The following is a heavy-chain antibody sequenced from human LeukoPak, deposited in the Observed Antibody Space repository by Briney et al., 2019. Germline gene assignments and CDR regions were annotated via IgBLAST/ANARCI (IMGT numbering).Heavy chain of an antibody. V-gene: IGHV1-2*02. CDR1: GYSFTGQY. Sequence: ASVKVSCKASGYSFTGQYMRWVRQAPGQGLEWMGWINPNSGGTNYAQKFQGRVTMTRDTSITTAHMELSRLRSDDTAVYYCAREGRSTSSAYDYHFDSWGQGTLVTVSS. J-gene: IGHJ4*02. CDR2: INPNSGGT. CDR3: AREGRSTSSAYDYHFDS. D-gene: IGHD5-12*01.